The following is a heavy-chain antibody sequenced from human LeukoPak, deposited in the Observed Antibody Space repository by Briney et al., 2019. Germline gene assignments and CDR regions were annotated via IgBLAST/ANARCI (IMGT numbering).Heavy chain of an antibody. Sequence: GGSLRLSCAASGFTFSSYGMHWVRQAPGKGLEWVAFIRYDGSNKYYADSVKGRFTISRDNSKNTLYLQMNSLRAEGTAVYYCAKDFRYSGSQGDYWGQGTLVTVSS. CDR3: AKDFRYSGSQGDY. V-gene: IGHV3-30*02. J-gene: IGHJ4*02. CDR1: GFTFSSYG. D-gene: IGHD1-26*01. CDR2: IRYDGSNK.